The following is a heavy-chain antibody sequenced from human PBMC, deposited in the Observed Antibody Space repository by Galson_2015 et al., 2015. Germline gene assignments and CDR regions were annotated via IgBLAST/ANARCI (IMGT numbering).Heavy chain of an antibody. V-gene: IGHV3-49*04. CDR3: SRDWYECSGGGCYSVRGYFQH. Sequence: SLRLSCATSGFSFGDYAMGWVRQAPGKGLEWVSFIRSKAYGGTTEYAAPVKGRFTISRDDSKSIAYLQMNSLKTEDTAVYYCSRDWYECSGGGCYSVRGYFQHWGQGTLVTVSS. CDR2: IRSKAYGGTT. CDR1: GFSFGDYA. D-gene: IGHD2-15*01. J-gene: IGHJ1*01.